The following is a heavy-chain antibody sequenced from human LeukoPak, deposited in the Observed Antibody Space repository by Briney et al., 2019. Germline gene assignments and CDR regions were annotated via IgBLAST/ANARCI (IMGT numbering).Heavy chain of an antibody. Sequence: GSLRLSCAASGFTFDDYGMSWIRQPPGKGLEWIGYIYYSGSTNYNPSLKSRVTISVDTSKNQFSLKLSSVTAADTAVYYCARAHYYGSGSWTYYYYYYMDVWGKGTTVTISS. D-gene: IGHD3-10*01. CDR1: GFTFDDYG. V-gene: IGHV4-59*01. J-gene: IGHJ6*03. CDR3: ARAHYYGSGSWTYYYYYYMDV. CDR2: IYYSGST.